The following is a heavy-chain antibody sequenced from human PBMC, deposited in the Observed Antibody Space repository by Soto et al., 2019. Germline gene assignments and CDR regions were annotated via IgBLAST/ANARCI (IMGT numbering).Heavy chain of an antibody. V-gene: IGHV4-34*01. Sequence: LSLTCAVYGGSFSGYYWSWIRQPPGKGLEWIGEINHSGSTNYNPSLKSRVTISVDTSKNQFSLKLSSVTAADTAVYYCARGWRYDFWSGRSIYYYGMDVWGQGTTVTVSS. J-gene: IGHJ6*02. CDR1: GGSFSGYY. CDR3: ARGWRYDFWSGRSIYYYGMDV. D-gene: IGHD3-3*01. CDR2: INHSGST.